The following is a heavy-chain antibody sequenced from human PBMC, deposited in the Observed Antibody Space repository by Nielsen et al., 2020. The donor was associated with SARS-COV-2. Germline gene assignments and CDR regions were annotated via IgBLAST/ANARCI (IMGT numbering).Heavy chain of an antibody. Sequence: GESLKISCAASGFTSNIYAMAWVRRAPGRGLQWVTGVSASGGSTYYTDSVKGRFSISRDNSKNTLFLQIHSLRVEDTALYYCAKDGVVRGDALDLWGRGTMVTVSS. CDR1: GFTSNIYA. D-gene: IGHD3-10*01. V-gene: IGHV3-23*01. J-gene: IGHJ3*01. CDR3: AKDGVVRGDALDL. CDR2: VSASGGST.